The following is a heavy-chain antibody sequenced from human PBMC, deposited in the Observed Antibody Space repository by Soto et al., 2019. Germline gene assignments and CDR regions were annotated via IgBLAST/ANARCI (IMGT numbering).Heavy chain of an antibody. D-gene: IGHD3-16*01. V-gene: IGHV4-59*01. CDR1: GGSISSYY. CDR2: IYYSGST. J-gene: IGHJ5*01. CDR3: ARGGSIGFDF. Sequence: SSETLSLTCTVSGGSISSYYWSWIRQPPGKGLEWIGYIYYSGSTNYNPSLKSRVTISVDTSKNQFSLKLSSVTAADTAVYYCARGGSIGFDFWGQGTLVTVSS.